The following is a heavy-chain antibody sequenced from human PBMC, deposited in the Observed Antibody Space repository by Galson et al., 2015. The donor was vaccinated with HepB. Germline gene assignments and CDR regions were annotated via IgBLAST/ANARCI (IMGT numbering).Heavy chain of an antibody. V-gene: IGHV1-69*10. J-gene: IGHJ6*03. Sequence: SVKVSCKASGGTFSSYAISWVRQAPGQGLEWMGGIIPILGIANYAQKFQGRVTITADKSTSTAYMELSSLRSEDTAVYYCAREDSSSWYFGHYYYYYYMDVWGKGTTVTVSS. D-gene: IGHD6-13*01. CDR2: IIPILGIA. CDR3: AREDSSSWYFGHYYYYYYMDV. CDR1: GGTFSSYA.